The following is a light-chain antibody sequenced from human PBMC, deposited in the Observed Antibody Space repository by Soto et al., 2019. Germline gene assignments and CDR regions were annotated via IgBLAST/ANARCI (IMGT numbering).Light chain of an antibody. CDR3: QQYDKWPHT. J-gene: IGKJ5*01. CDR2: GAS. CDR1: QSVSSS. Sequence: DIVMTQSPLSLPVIPGEPATLSCRASQSVSSSLAWYQQQPGQAPRLVIYGASTRATGIPARFSGSGSGTEFTLTISSLQFEDFAVYYCQQYDKWPHTFGQGTRLEIK. V-gene: IGKV3-15*01.